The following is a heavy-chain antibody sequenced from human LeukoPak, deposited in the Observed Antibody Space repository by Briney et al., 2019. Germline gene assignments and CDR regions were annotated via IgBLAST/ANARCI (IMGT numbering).Heavy chain of an antibody. Sequence: PSETLSLTCTVSGGSISSYYWSWIRQPPGKGLEWIGYIYYSGSTNYNPSLKSRVTISVDTSKNQFSLKLSSVTAADTAVYYCARAGIVGATPFDYWGQGTLVTVSS. V-gene: IGHV4-59*01. CDR1: GGSISSYY. J-gene: IGHJ4*02. CDR3: ARAGIVGATPFDY. D-gene: IGHD1-26*01. CDR2: IYYSGST.